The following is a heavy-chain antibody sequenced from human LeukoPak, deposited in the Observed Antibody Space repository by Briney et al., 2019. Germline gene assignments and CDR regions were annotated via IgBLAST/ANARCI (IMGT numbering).Heavy chain of an antibody. Sequence: KPGGSLRLSCAASGFTFSDYYMTWIRQAPGKGLEWVSYISSSSSYTNYADSVKGRFTISRDNAKNSLYLQMNSLRAEDTAVYYCAKAKYYYDGSDRDCYFDLWGRGTLVTVSS. D-gene: IGHD3-22*01. CDR1: GFTFSDYY. J-gene: IGHJ2*01. V-gene: IGHV3-11*05. CDR3: AKAKYYYDGSDRDCYFDL. CDR2: ISSSSSYT.